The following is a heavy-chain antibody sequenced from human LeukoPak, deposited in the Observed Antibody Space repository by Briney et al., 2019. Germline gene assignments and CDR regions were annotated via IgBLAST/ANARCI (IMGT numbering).Heavy chain of an antibody. V-gene: IGHV3-48*01. CDR2: ISSGSHDT. J-gene: IGHJ4*01. D-gene: IGHD2/OR15-2a*01. CDR1: GLTLSSYN. Sequence: GGSLRLSCVVSGLTLSSYNMNWVRQAPGRGLEWVSFISSGSHDTHYAGSVKGRFTVSRDNAKNSLYLQMNSLRVEDTGIYYCATKNPGDNWGHGTLVTVSA. CDR3: ATKNPGDN.